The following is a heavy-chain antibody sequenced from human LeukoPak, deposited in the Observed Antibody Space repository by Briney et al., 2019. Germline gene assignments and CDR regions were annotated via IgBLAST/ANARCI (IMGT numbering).Heavy chain of an antibody. J-gene: IGHJ4*02. CDR1: GYTFTSYG. CDR2: ISAYNGNT. Sequence: ASVKVSCKASGYTFTSYGISWVRQAPGQGLEWMGWISAYNGNTNYAQKLQGRVTMTTDTSTSTAYMELRSLRSDDTALYYCARDILYDSSGYYLDYWGQGTLVTVSS. D-gene: IGHD3-22*01. V-gene: IGHV1-18*01. CDR3: ARDILYDSSGYYLDY.